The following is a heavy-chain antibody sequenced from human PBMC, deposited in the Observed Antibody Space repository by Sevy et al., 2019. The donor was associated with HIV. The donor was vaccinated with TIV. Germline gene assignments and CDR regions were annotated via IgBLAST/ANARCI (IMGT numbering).Heavy chain of an antibody. V-gene: IGHV5-51*01. CDR2: IYPGDSDT. J-gene: IGHJ6*02. CDR3: ARHTRVDTCYYGMDV. Sequence: GESLKISCKGSGYSFTSYWIGWVRQMPGKGLEWMGIIYPGDSDTGYSPSFQGQVTISANKSISTAYLQWSSLKASDTAMYYCARHTRVDTCYYGMDVWGQGTTVTVSS. CDR1: GYSFTSYW. D-gene: IGHD5-18*01.